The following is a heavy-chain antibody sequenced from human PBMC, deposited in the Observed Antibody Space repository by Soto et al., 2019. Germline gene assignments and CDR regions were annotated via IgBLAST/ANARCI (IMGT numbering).Heavy chain of an antibody. V-gene: IGHV3-23*01. Sequence: ESGGGLVQPGGSLRLSCAASGFTFSSYAMSWVRQAPGKGLEWVSAISGSGGSTYYADSVKGRFTISRDNSKNTLYLQMNSLRAEDTAVYYCAKRGLRSGSYYNWSNYYYGMDVWGQGTTVTVSS. J-gene: IGHJ6*02. D-gene: IGHD3-10*01. CDR3: AKRGLRSGSYYNWSNYYYGMDV. CDR1: GFTFSSYA. CDR2: ISGSGGST.